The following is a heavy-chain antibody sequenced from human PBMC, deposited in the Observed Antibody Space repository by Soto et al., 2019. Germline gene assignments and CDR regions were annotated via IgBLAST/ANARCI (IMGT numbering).Heavy chain of an antibody. V-gene: IGHV1-69*13. CDR3: ARDQYSITMVRGASAFDY. CDR2: IIPIFGTA. CDR1: GGPFLSEA. Sequence: AVKAFCKASGGPFLSEAISWVRQAPGQGLEWMGGIIPIFGTANYAQKFQGRVTITADESTSTAYMELSSLRSEDTAVYYCARDQYSITMVRGASAFDYWGQGTLVNVSS. D-gene: IGHD3-10*01. J-gene: IGHJ4*02.